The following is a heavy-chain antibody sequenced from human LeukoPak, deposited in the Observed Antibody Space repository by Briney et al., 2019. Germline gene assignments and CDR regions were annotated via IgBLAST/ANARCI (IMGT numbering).Heavy chain of an antibody. D-gene: IGHD4-17*01. J-gene: IGHJ4*02. V-gene: IGHV1-69*04. CDR2: IIPILGIA. CDR1: GGTFSSYA. CDR3: ASDSATVTTPHTSNFDY. Sequence: RASAKVSCKVSGGTFSSYAISWVRQAPGQGLEWMGRIIPILGIANYAQKFQGRVTITADKSTSTAYMELSSLRSEDTAVYYCASDSATVTTPHTSNFDYWGQGTLVTVSS.